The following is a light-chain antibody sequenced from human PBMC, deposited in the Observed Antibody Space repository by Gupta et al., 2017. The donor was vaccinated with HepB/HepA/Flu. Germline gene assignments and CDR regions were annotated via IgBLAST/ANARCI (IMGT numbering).Light chain of an antibody. V-gene: IGLV2-14*03. J-gene: IGLJ2*01. Sequence: QSALTQPASVSGSPGQSITISCTRTSSDVGGYNHVSWYQQHPGKAPKLMIYDVSNRPSGVSDRFSGSKSGNTASLTISGLQTEDEAYYYCTSYTSSGTLVFGGGAELTVL. CDR2: DVS. CDR3: TSYTSSGTLV. CDR1: SSDVGGYNH.